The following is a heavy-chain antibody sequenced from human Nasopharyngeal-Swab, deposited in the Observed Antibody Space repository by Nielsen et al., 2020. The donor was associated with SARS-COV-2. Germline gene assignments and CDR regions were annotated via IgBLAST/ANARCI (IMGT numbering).Heavy chain of an antibody. V-gene: IGHV4-34*01. CDR3: AGGIVVDSSSWYPSYFDY. Sequence: SETLSLTCAVYGGSFSGYYWSWIRQPPGQGLEWIGEINHSGSTNYNPSLKSRVTISVETSKNQFSLKLSSVTAADTAVYYCAGGIVVDSSSWYPSYFDYWGQGTLVTVSS. D-gene: IGHD6-13*01. CDR2: INHSGST. CDR1: GGSFSGYY. J-gene: IGHJ4*02.